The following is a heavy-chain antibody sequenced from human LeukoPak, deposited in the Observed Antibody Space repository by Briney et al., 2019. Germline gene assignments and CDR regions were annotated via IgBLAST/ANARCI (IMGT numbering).Heavy chain of an antibody. CDR3: GRPNPDSSGYYGSFDP. D-gene: IGHD3-22*01. CDR1: GGSISSSSDY. CDR2: IYHSETT. Sequence: SETLSLTCSVSGGSISSSSDYWGWVRQPPGKGLEWIGSIYHSETTYYNPSLKSRVIISVDTSKNQFSLKLNSVTAADAAVYYCGRPNPDSSGYYGSFDPWGQGILVTVSS. J-gene: IGHJ5*02. V-gene: IGHV4-39*01.